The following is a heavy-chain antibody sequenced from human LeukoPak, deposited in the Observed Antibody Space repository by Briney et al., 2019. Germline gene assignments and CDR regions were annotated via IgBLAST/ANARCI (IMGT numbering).Heavy chain of an antibody. CDR3: ARESYIVVVPAAIRRWFDP. D-gene: IGHD2-2*02. CDR2: ISYDGSNK. CDR1: GFTFSSYA. J-gene: IGHJ5*02. Sequence: GGSLRLSCAASGFTFSSYAMPWVRQAPGKGLEWVAVISYDGSNKYYADSVKGRFTISRDNSKNTLYLQMNSLRAEDTAVYYCARESYIVVVPAAIRRWFDPWDREPWSPSPQ. V-gene: IGHV3-30*01.